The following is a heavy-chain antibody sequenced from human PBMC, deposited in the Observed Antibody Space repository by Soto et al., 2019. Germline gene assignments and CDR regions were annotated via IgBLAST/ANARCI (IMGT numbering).Heavy chain of an antibody. V-gene: IGHV4-59*01. J-gene: IGHJ4*02. Sequence: QVQLQESGPGLVKSSETLSLTCTVSGGSIRSYYWTWIRQPPGRGLEWIGHLYYGGSANYNPSLKSRVTISMDTSKNQFSLRLTSVTAADTAVYYCAGEGALATFGVVWGQGTWVTVSS. D-gene: IGHD3-3*01. CDR3: AGEGALATFGVV. CDR2: LYYGGSA. CDR1: GGSIRSYY.